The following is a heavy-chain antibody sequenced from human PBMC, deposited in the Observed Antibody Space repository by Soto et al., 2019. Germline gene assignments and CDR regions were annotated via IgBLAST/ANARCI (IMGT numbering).Heavy chain of an antibody. CDR2: IWYDGSNK. CDR3: TRDPYGGSRYYFDS. V-gene: IGHV3-33*01. J-gene: IGHJ4*02. CDR1: GFSFSNYA. Sequence: SGGSLRLSCAASGFSFSNYAMHWVRQAPGKGLEWVAVIWYDGSNKYYADSVKGRFTISKDNSQTTVYLQMNSLRAEDTAVYYCTRDPYGGSRYYFDSWGEGSLITFSS. D-gene: IGHD1-26*01.